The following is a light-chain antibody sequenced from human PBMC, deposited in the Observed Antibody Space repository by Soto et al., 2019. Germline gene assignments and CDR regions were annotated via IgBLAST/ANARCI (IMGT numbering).Light chain of an antibody. CDR1: QSVSSSY. Sequence: EIVLTQSPGTLSLSPGEKATLSCRASQSVSSSYLAWYQQKPGQAPRLLIYGASSRATGIPDRFSGSGSGTDFTLTISRLEPEDFAVYYCQQYGSSPRTFGQCTKVDIK. J-gene: IGKJ1*01. V-gene: IGKV3-20*01. CDR2: GAS. CDR3: QQYGSSPRT.